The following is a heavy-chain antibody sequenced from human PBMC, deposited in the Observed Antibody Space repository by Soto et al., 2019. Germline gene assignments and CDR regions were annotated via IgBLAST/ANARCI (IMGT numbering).Heavy chain of an antibody. Sequence: SETLSLTCAVYGGSFSGYYWSWIRQPPGKGLEWIGEINHSGSTNYNPSLKSRVTISVDTSKNQFSLKLSSVTAADTAVYYCARGDQSGYYPGRTSGGWFDPWGQGTLVTVSS. V-gene: IGHV4-34*01. CDR3: ARGDQSGYYPGRTSGGWFDP. CDR2: INHSGST. D-gene: IGHD3-3*01. CDR1: GGSFSGYY. J-gene: IGHJ5*02.